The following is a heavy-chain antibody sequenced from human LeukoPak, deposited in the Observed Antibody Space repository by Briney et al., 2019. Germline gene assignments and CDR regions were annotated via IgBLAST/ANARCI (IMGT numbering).Heavy chain of an antibody. V-gene: IGHV3-74*01. Sequence: PGGSLRLSCAASGFTFSSPWMHWVRQAPGKGLVWVSRINSDGSATAYADSVKGRFTISRDNAENTLYLQMNSLRAEDTAVYYCARGTGVYHSSFLDYWGQETLVTVSS. J-gene: IGHJ4*02. CDR1: GFTFSSPW. D-gene: IGHD6-13*01. CDR2: INSDGSAT. CDR3: ARGTGVYHSSFLDY.